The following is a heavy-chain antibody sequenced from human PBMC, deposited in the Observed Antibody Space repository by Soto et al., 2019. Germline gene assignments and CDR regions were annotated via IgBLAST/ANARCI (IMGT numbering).Heavy chain of an antibody. Sequence: GGSLRLSCAASGFTFSSYGMHWVRQAPGKGLEWVAVISYDGSNKYYADSVKGRFTISRDNSKNTLYLQMNSLRADDTAVYYCAKAGGATYYYDSSGYYFDYWGQGTLVTVSS. CDR1: GFTFSSYG. CDR2: ISYDGSNK. D-gene: IGHD3-22*01. J-gene: IGHJ4*02. CDR3: AKAGGATYYYDSSGYYFDY. V-gene: IGHV3-30*18.